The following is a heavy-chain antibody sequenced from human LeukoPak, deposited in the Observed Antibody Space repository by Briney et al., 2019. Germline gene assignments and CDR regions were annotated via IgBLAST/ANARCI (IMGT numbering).Heavy chain of an antibody. D-gene: IGHD4-17*01. Sequence: GGSLRLCCTASGFIFRDYVMSWVRQAPGKGPEWVAAIWRTGDWTHYVDSVKGRFTISRDNSKNTLYLQMNRLRVADTAIYYCAKDRHDYGDYAFDSWGQGTLVTVSS. CDR2: IWRTGDWT. V-gene: IGHV3-23*05. J-gene: IGHJ4*02. CDR3: AKDRHDYGDYAFDS. CDR1: GFIFRDYV.